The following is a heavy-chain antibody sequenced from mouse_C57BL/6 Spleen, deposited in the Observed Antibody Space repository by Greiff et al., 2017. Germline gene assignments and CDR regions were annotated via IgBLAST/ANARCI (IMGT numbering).Heavy chain of an antibody. Sequence: EVQLQQSGAELVRPGASVKLSCTASGFNIKDDYMHWVKQRPEQGLEWIGWIDPENGDTEYASKFQGKATITADTSSNTAYLQLSSLTSEDTAVYYCTTLSSVAPDYFGYWGQGATLTVAS. V-gene: IGHV14-4*01. D-gene: IGHD1-1*01. CDR1: GFNIKDDY. J-gene: IGHJ2*01. CDR2: IDPENGDT. CDR3: TTLSSVAPDYFGY.